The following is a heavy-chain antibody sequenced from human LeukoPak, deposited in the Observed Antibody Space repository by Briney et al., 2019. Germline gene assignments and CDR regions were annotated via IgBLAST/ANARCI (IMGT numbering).Heavy chain of an antibody. CDR3: ARSSAGSFDY. J-gene: IGHJ4*02. CDR1: GYIFTDYY. Sequence: ASVKVSCKASGYIFTDYYMHWVRQAPGQELGWMGRINPNSGGTNYAQKFQGRVTMTRDTSISTAYMELSSLRSEDTAVYYCARSSAGSFDYWGQGTLVTVSS. CDR2: INPNSGGT. D-gene: IGHD6-13*01. V-gene: IGHV1/OR15-1*04.